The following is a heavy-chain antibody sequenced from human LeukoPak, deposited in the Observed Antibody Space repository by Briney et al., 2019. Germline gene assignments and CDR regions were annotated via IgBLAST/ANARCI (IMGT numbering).Heavy chain of an antibody. CDR2: IYPDDSDT. CDR3: ARLGIAVPGTVGYFDH. Sequence: GESLKISCKGSGYSFTSYWIGWVRQMPGKGLEWVGFIYPDDSDTRYSPSFQGQVTISADKSISTAYLQWSSLKASDTAMYYCARLGIAVPGTVGYFDHWGQGTLVTVSS. J-gene: IGHJ4*02. D-gene: IGHD6-19*01. CDR1: GYSFTSYW. V-gene: IGHV5-51*01.